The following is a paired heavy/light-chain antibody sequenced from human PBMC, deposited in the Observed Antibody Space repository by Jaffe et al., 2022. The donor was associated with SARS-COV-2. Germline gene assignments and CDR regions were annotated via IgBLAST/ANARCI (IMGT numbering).Heavy chain of an antibody. CDR2: ISGDGGST. D-gene: IGHD5-12*01. CDR1: GFTFDDYA. Sequence: EVQLVESGGGVVQPGGSLRLSCAASGFTFDDYAMHWVRQAPGKGLEWVSLISGDGGSTYYADSVKGRFTISRDNSKNSLYLQMNSLRTEDTALYYCAKDMTLKSPNMVATWNFDYWGQGTLVTVSS. J-gene: IGHJ4*02. V-gene: IGHV3-43*02. CDR3: AKDMTLKSPNMVATWNFDY.
Light chain of an antibody. V-gene: IGKV1-33*01. CDR2: DAS. CDR1: QDISNY. CDR3: QQYDT. J-gene: IGKJ5*01. Sequence: DIQMTQSPSSLSASVGDRVTITCQASQDISNYLNWYQQKPGKAPKLLIYDASNLETGVPSRFSGSGSGTDFTFTISSLQPEDIATYYCQQYDTFGQGTRLEIK.